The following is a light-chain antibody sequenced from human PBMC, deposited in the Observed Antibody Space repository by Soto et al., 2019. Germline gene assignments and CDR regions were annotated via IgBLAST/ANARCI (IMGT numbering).Light chain of an antibody. CDR2: EVS. Sequence: QSALTQPASVSGSPGQSITISCTGTSSDVGAYNYVSWFQQHPGKAPKLMIYEVSNRPSGVSSRSSGFKSGNTASLTISGLQAEDEADYYCTSYTRASTFVFGTGTKVTVL. J-gene: IGLJ1*01. V-gene: IGLV2-14*01. CDR1: SSDVGAYNY. CDR3: TSYTRASTFV.